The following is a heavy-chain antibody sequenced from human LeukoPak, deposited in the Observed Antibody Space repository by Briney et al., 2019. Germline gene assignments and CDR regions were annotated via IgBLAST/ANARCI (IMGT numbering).Heavy chain of an antibody. Sequence: QPGRSLRLSCAASGFNFDGYSMHWIRQAPGKGLEWVSGISWNSGSAGYADSVKGRFTISRDNAKNSLYLQMNSLRTEDTALYYCAKDRTYSGYDALDYWGQGTLVTVSS. J-gene: IGHJ4*02. D-gene: IGHD5-12*01. CDR1: GFNFDGYS. CDR3: AKDRTYSGYDALDY. V-gene: IGHV3-9*01. CDR2: ISWNSGSA.